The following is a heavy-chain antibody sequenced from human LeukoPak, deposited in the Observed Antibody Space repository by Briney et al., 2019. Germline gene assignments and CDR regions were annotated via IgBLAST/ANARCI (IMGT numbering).Heavy chain of an antibody. Sequence: RASVKVSCKASGYTLTTYDINWVRQATGRGLEWLGWMSPNNGHTGYAQKFQGRVTLTRDTSINTAYMEVSSLTSEDTAVYYCARNPYGTGHFDPWGQGSLVTVSS. D-gene: IGHD2-8*02. CDR1: GYTLTTYD. J-gene: IGHJ5*02. CDR3: ARNPYGTGHFDP. CDR2: MSPNNGHT. V-gene: IGHV1-8*01.